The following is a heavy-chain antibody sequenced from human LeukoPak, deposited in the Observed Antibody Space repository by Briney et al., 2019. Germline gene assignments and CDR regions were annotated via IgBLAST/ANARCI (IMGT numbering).Heavy chain of an antibody. CDR1: VYTFTSYY. CDR3: ARDEDSSGYYPLLDY. Sequence: ASVKVSCKASVYTFTSYYMHWVRQAPGQGLEWMGIINPSGGSTSYAQKFQGRVTMTRDTSTSTVYMELSSLRSEDTAVYYCARDEDSSGYYPLLDYWGQGTLVTVSS. J-gene: IGHJ4*02. D-gene: IGHD3-22*01. CDR2: INPSGGST. V-gene: IGHV1-46*01.